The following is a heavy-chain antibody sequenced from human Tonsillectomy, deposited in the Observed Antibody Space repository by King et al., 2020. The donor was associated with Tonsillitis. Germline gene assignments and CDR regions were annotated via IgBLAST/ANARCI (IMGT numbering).Heavy chain of an antibody. CDR2: IYTSGST. Sequence: PLQESGPGLVKPSQTLSLTCTVSGGSISSGSYYWSWIRQPAGKGLEWIGRIYTSGSTNYNPSLKSRVTMSVDTAKNQFSLKLSSVTAADTAVYYCARDGYSYGNDAFDIWGQGTMVTVSS. D-gene: IGHD5-18*01. V-gene: IGHV4-61*02. CDR3: ARDGYSYGNDAFDI. CDR1: GGSISSGSYY. J-gene: IGHJ3*02.